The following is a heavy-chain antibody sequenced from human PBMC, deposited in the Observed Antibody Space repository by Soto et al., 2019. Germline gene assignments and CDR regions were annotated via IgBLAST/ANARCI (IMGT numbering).Heavy chain of an antibody. D-gene: IGHD6-13*01. CDR3: ARDLGYSSSWAYGMDV. J-gene: IGHJ6*02. CDR2: INPNSGGT. Sequence: ASVKVSCKASGYTFTGYSMHWVRQAPGQGLEWMGWINPNSGGTNYAQKFQGWVTMTRDTSISTAYMELSRLRSDDTAVYYCARDLGYSSSWAYGMDVWGQGTTVTVSS. V-gene: IGHV1-2*04. CDR1: GYTFTGYS.